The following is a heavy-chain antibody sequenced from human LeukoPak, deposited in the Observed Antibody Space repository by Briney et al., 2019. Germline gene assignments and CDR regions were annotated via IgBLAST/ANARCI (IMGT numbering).Heavy chain of an antibody. Sequence: GGSLRLSCAASGFTFSSYAMSWVRQAPGKGLEWVSAISGSGGSTYYADSVKGRFTISRGNSKNTLYLQMNSLRAEDTAVYYCAKVSQDSPLIDYWGQGTLVTVSS. D-gene: IGHD1-14*01. CDR3: AKVSQDSPLIDY. V-gene: IGHV3-23*01. CDR2: ISGSGGST. J-gene: IGHJ4*02. CDR1: GFTFSSYA.